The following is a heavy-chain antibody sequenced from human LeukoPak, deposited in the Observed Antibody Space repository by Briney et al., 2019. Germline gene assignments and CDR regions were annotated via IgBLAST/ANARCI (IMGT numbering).Heavy chain of an antibody. CDR3: ARDDSSVGWFDP. Sequence: SETLSLTCTVSGVSISSYYWTWLRQPPGKGLEWIGYISYSGSTNYNPSLKSRITISVDTSKHQFSLKLNSVTAADTAVYYCARDDSSVGWFDPWGQGTLVTVSS. CDR1: GVSISSYY. J-gene: IGHJ5*02. D-gene: IGHD6-19*01. CDR2: ISYSGST. V-gene: IGHV4-59*01.